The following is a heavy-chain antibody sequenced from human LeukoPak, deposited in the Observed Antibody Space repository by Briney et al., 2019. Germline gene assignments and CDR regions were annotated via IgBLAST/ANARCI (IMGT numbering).Heavy chain of an antibody. CDR1: AYTFTSYG. J-gene: IGHJ4*02. V-gene: IGHV1-18*01. CDR2: ISAYNGST. Sequence: ASVNVSRKASAYTFTSYGISWVRQAPGQGLGWMGWISAYNGSTNYAQKLQGRVTITTDTSTSKAYMELRSLRSDDTAVYYCARGGGWYYDFWSGYYSLDYWGQGTLVTVSS. CDR3: ARGGGWYYDFWSGYYSLDY. D-gene: IGHD3-3*01.